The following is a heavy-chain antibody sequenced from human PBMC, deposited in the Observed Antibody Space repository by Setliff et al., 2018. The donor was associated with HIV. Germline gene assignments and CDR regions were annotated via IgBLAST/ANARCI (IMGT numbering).Heavy chain of an antibody. V-gene: IGHV6-1*01. CDR3: ARGGITAYYFDH. J-gene: IGHJ4*02. CDR1: GDSVSSDSAA. CDR2: TYHRSKWYT. D-gene: IGHD5-18*01. Sequence: SQTLSLTCAISGDSVSSDSAAWNWIRQSPSRGLEWLARTYHRSKWYTDYAVSVKSRITINPDTSRNQFSLQLSSVIPDDSAVYFCARGGITAYYFDHWAQGTLVTVSS.